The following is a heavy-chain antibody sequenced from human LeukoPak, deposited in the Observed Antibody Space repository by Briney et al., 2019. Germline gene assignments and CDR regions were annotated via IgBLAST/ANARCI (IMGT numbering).Heavy chain of an antibody. CDR3: ARGVRVWGTYRYSGYAFDI. D-gene: IGHD3-16*02. J-gene: IGHJ3*02. CDR1: GFTFSSFW. CDR2: IKQDGREK. V-gene: IGHV3-7*01. Sequence: AGGSLRLSSAASGFTFSSFWMSWVRQAPGKGLEWVANIKQDGREKYYVDSVRGRLTISRDNAKNSLYLQMNSLRAEDTAVYYCARGVRVWGTYRYSGYAFDIWGQGTMVTVSS.